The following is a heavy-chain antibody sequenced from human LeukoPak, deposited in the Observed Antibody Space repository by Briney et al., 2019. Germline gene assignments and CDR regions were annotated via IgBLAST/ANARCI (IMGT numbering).Heavy chain of an antibody. J-gene: IGHJ4*02. CDR1: GFTVSSNY. CDR2: IYSGGST. CDR3: AREGPMVRGGYYFDY. V-gene: IGHV3-53*01. Sequence: GGSLRLSCAASGFTVSSNYMSWVRQAPGKGLEWVSVIYSGGSTYYADSVKGRFTISRDNSKNTLYLQMNSLRAEDTAVYYCAREGPMVRGGYYFDYWGQGTLVTVSS. D-gene: IGHD3-10*01.